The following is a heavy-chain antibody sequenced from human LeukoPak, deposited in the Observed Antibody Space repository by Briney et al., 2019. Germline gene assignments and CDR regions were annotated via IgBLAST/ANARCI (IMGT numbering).Heavy chain of an antibody. J-gene: IGHJ4*02. D-gene: IGHD2-8*01. Sequence: ASMKVSCKASGYTFTGSYIHWVRQAPGQGLEWMGWINPNSGGTIYAPKFQGRVTMTRDTSISTVYMDLSRLRSDDTAMYYCARDNDFDYWGQGTLVTVSS. CDR1: GYTFTGSY. CDR2: INPNSGGT. CDR3: ARDNDFDY. V-gene: IGHV1-2*02.